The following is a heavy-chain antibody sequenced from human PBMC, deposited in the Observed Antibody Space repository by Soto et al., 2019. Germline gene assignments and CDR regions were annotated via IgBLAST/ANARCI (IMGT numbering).Heavy chain of an antibody. CDR2: IRSKSNGGTA. Sequence: EVQLVESGGGLVEPGRSLRLSCIGSGLIFGDYAMSWFRQSPGKGLEWVGLIRSKSNGGTAEYAASVKGRFTISRDDSKSIAYLQMTSLTAADTALYYCSRALFGGYGLDVWGQGTTVTVSS. J-gene: IGHJ6*02. CDR1: GLIFGDYA. D-gene: IGHD3-10*01. CDR3: SRALFGGYGLDV. V-gene: IGHV3-49*03.